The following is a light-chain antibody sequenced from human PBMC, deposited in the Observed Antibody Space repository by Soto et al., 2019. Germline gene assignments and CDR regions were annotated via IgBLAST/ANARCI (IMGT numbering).Light chain of an antibody. J-gene: IGKJ1*01. Sequence: DIQMTQSPSTLSASVGGRVTITCRASQSVGTWVAWYQQKPGKAPKLLIYGASNLESSLPSRFSGSGSWTEFTLTITTLQPDDFATYFCQLYNRNTWSFGPGTKVDI. CDR2: GAS. V-gene: IGKV1-5*01. CDR1: QSVGTW. CDR3: QLYNRNTWS.